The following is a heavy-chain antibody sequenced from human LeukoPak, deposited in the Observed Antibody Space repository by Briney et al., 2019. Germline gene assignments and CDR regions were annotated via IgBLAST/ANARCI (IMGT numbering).Heavy chain of an antibody. D-gene: IGHD6-13*01. J-gene: IGHJ4*02. CDR1: GFTFDDYA. CDR2: ISWNSGSI. V-gene: IGHV3-9*01. Sequence: GRSLRLSCAASGFTFDDYAMHWVRQAPGKGLEWVSGISWNSGSIHYADSVKGRFTISRDNAKNSLYLEMKSLRPEGTALYYCAKDIGSSSWYLGNWGQGTLVTVSS. CDR3: AKDIGSSSWYLGN.